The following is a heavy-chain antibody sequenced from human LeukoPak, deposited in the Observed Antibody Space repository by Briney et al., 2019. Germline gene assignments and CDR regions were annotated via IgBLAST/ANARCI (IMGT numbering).Heavy chain of an antibody. Sequence: GGSLRLSCAASGFTFSSYAMHWVRQAPGKGLEWVAVISYDGSNKYYADSVKGRFTISRDNSKNTLYLQMNSLRAEDTAVYYCARPPTGIQLWIFDYWGQGTLVTVSS. CDR3: ARPPTGIQLWIFDY. J-gene: IGHJ4*02. D-gene: IGHD5-18*01. V-gene: IGHV3-30-3*01. CDR2: ISYDGSNK. CDR1: GFTFSSYA.